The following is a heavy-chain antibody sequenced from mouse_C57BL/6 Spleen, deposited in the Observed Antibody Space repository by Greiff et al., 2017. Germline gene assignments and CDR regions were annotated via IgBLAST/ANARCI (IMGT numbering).Heavy chain of an antibody. J-gene: IGHJ4*01. V-gene: IGHV1-82*01. Sequence: QVQLQQSGPELVKPGASVKVSCKASGYAFSSSWMNWVKQRPGKGLEWIGRIYPGNGDTNYNGKFKGKATVTADKSSSTAYMQLSSLTSEDSAVXFCAKSNYVSDYAMDYWGQGTSVTVSS. D-gene: IGHD2-5*01. CDR3: AKSNYVSDYAMDY. CDR2: IYPGNGDT. CDR1: GYAFSSSW.